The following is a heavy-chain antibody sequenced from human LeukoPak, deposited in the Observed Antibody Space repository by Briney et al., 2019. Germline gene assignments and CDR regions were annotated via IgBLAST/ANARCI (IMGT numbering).Heavy chain of an antibody. D-gene: IGHD2-2*02. CDR1: GGSFDNYA. V-gene: IGHV1-69*13. CDR3: ARAGGGCVRPSCYRDYYAMDV. J-gene: IGHJ6*02. CDR2: IIPIFGTP. Sequence: SVKVSCKASGGSFDNYAFTWVRQAPRQGLEWMGGIIPIFGTPNYAQKFQGRVTITAGESTSTAYLELSSLRSEDTAVYYCARAGGGCVRPSCYRDYYAMDVWGQGTTVTVSS.